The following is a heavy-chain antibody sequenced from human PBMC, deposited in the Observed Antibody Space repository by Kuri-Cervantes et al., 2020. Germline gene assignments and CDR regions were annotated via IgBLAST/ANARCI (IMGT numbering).Heavy chain of an antibody. V-gene: IGHV3-7*01. D-gene: IGHD4-17*01. CDR3: ANGGRNGDLLEY. Sequence: GESLKISCAASGFTLKNYCMTWVRQAPGKGLEWVANINQDGGEKYYADSVKGRFTISRDNAKNSLFLRMNSLRVEDTAVYYCANGGRNGDLLEYWGQGTLVTVSS. CDR2: INQDGGEK. J-gene: IGHJ4*02. CDR1: GFTLKNYC.